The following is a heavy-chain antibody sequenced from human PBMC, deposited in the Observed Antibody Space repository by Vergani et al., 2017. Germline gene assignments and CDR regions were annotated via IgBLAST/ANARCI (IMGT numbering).Heavy chain of an antibody. D-gene: IGHD1-1*01. CDR2: ISPGASTV. V-gene: IGHV3-11*04. CDR1: GFKFSDHY. CDR3: AKNPGISTTRHYYAMDV. J-gene: IGHJ6*02. Sequence: LEESGGGSVKPGGSLRLSCAASGFKFSDHYMSWFRQAPGRELWWVSHISPGASTVSYTDSVTGRFTVSRDNDNNSLTLDMKTLRVEDTAVYYCAKNPGISTTRHYYAMDVWGQGTTVTVSS.